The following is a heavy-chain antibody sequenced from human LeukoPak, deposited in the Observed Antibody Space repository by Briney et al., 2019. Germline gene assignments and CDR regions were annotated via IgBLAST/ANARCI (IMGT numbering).Heavy chain of an antibody. CDR3: ARAQVDIVATPINWFDP. V-gene: IGHV1-8*01. CDR1: GYTFTSYD. D-gene: IGHD5-12*01. CDR2: MNPNSGNT. J-gene: IGHJ5*02. Sequence: ASVKVSCKASGYTFTSYDINWVRQATGQGLEWMGWMNPNSGNTGYAQKFQGRVTMTRNTSISTAYMELSSLRSEDTAVYYRARAQVDIVATPINWFDPWGQGTLVTVSS.